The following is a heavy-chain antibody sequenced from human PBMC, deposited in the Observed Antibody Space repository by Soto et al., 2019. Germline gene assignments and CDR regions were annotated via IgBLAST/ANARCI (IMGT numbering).Heavy chain of an antibody. V-gene: IGHV3-23*01. CDR2: ISGSGGST. D-gene: IGHD2-15*01. J-gene: IGHJ4*02. CDR1: GFTFSSYA. CDR3: AKVGTYCSGGSCYDY. Sequence: GGSLRLSCAASGFTFSSYAMSWVRQAPGKGLEWVSAISGSGGSTYYADSVKGRFTISRDNSKNTLNLQMNSLRAEDTAVYYCAKVGTYCSGGSCYDYWGQGTLVTVSS.